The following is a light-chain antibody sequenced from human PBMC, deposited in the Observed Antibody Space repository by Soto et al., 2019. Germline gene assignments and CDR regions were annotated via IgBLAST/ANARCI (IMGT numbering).Light chain of an antibody. V-gene: IGLV2-14*01. J-gene: IGLJ1*01. Sequence: QSALTQPASVSRSPGQSITISCTGTSSDVGGYNYVSWYQQHPGKAPKLMIYDVSNRPSGVSNRFSGSKSGNTASLTISGLQAEDEPDYYCSSYTSSSTRVFGTGTKLTIL. CDR3: SSYTSSSTRV. CDR2: DVS. CDR1: SSDVGGYNY.